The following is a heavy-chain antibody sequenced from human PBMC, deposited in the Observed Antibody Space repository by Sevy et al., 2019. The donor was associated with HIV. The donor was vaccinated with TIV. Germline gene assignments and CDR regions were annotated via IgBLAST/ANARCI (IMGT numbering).Heavy chain of an antibody. D-gene: IGHD3-22*01. V-gene: IGHV3-23*01. J-gene: IGHJ4*02. CDR3: AKNNSGYYYDY. CDR2: ISSSGAGT. CDR1: GFTFSSYA. Sequence: GGSLRLSCAASGFTFSSYAMSWVRQAPGKGLEWVSGISSSGAGTYYADSVKGRFTIYRDNSKNTRYLQMNSLRAEDTAVYYCAKNNSGYYYDYWGQGTLVTVSS.